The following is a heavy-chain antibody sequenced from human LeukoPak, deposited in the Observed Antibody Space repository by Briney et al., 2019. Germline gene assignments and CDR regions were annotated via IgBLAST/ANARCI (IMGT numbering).Heavy chain of an antibody. CDR2: IYPGDSDT. CDR3: ARHPRYDFGGWGHYYYMDV. D-gene: IGHD3-3*01. V-gene: IGHV5-51*01. Sequence: GESLKISCKGSGYSFNNYYIAWVRLMPGKGLEWMGIIYPGDSDTRYSPSFQGQVTISADKSISTAYLQWSSLKASDTAMYYCARHPRYDFGGWGHYYYMDVWGKGTTVTVSS. CDR1: GYSFNNYY. J-gene: IGHJ6*03.